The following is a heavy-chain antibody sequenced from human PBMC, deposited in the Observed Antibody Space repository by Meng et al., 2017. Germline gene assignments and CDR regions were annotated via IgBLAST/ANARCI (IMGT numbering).Heavy chain of an antibody. V-gene: IGHV1-2*06. D-gene: IGHD6-13*01. Sequence: QVHRVESGAEVKKPGASVTVSCKASGYTFPDYWLHWVRRAPGQGLEWMGRINPKSGDTHYAQRFQGRVTMTGDTSISTAYMELSGLRSDDTAMYYCARDEDISAAGKLFGDYWGQGTLVTVSS. CDR3: ARDEDISAAGKLFGDY. J-gene: IGHJ4*02. CDR1: GYTFPDYW. CDR2: INPKSGDT.